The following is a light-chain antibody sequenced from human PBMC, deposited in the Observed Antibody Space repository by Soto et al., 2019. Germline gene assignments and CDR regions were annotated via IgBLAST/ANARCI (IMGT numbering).Light chain of an antibody. J-gene: IGKJ1*01. CDR1: ESVSSNY. CDR3: QQYGSAPLT. CDR2: AAS. Sequence: EIVLTQSPGTLSSSPGERATLSCRASESVSSNYLAWYQQRPGQAPRLLIYAASNRARGIQDRFGGSWSGTDFTLTVSRLEHEDFAVYYCQQYGSAPLTFGQGTKV. V-gene: IGKV3-20*01.